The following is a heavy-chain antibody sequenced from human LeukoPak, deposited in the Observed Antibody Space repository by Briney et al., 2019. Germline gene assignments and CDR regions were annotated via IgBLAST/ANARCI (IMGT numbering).Heavy chain of an antibody. D-gene: IGHD3-22*01. V-gene: IGHV1-18*01. J-gene: IGHJ5*02. CDR3: ARDKDSSGYYNWFDP. Sequence: ASVKVSCKASGYTFTSYGISWVRQAPGQGLEWMGWISAYNGNTNYAQKLQGRVTTTTDTSTSTAYMELRSLRSDDTAVYYCARDKDSSGYYNWFDPWGQGTLVTVSS. CDR1: GYTFTSYG. CDR2: ISAYNGNT.